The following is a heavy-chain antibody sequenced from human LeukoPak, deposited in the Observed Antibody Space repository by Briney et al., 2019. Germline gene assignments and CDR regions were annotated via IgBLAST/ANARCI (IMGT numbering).Heavy chain of an antibody. Sequence: SETLSLTCTVSGVSINTYFWSWIRQPLGKGLEWIGYVYYNGITNYNPSLKSRVSISLDTSKNQFSLRLNSVTAAETAVYYCASQLGGTTFHWGQGTLVTVSS. D-gene: IGHD1/OR15-1a*01. CDR3: ASQLGGTTFH. V-gene: IGHV4-59*01. J-gene: IGHJ4*02. CDR2: VYYNGIT. CDR1: GVSINTYF.